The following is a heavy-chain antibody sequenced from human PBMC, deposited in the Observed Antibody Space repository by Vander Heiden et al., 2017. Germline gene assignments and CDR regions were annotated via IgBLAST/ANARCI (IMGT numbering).Heavy chain of an antibody. CDR1: GFSLSSGGG. Sequence: QITLTESGPTLVNPTQPLTLTCTFSGFSLSSGGGVGWIRQPPGKAREWLALIYWNDDKRYSPSLRSRLTITKDTSKNQVVLTVTNIDPVDTAKYYGIQGGGAVAGIDYWGQGTLVTVST. CDR2: IYWNDDK. J-gene: IGHJ4*02. V-gene: IGHV2-5*01. CDR3: IQGGGAVAGIDY. D-gene: IGHD6-19*01.